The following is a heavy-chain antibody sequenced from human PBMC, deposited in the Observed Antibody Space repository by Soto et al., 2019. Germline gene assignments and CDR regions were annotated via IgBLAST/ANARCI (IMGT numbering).Heavy chain of an antibody. J-gene: IGHJ4*02. CDR2: MNPNSGNT. Sequence: XSVKVSCKASGYTFTSYDINWVRQATGQGLEWMGWMNPNSGNTGYAQKFQGRVTMTRNTSISTAYMELSSLRSEDTAVYYCARMDSSSSDFDYWGQGTLVTVSS. CDR3: ARMDSSSSDFDY. CDR1: GYTFTSYD. V-gene: IGHV1-8*01. D-gene: IGHD6-6*01.